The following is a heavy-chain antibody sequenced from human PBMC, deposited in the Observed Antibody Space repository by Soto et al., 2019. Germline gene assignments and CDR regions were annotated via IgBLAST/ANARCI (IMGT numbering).Heavy chain of an antibody. D-gene: IGHD3-10*01. CDR3: PRGKREIVLWFGEPNWFDP. CDR2: ITAGNGNT. CDR1: GYTFTSYA. J-gene: IGHJ5*02. V-gene: IGHV1-3*01. Sequence: ASVEVSCKASGYTFTSYAMHWVRQAPGQRLEWMGWITAGNGNTKYSQKFQGRVTITRDTSASTAYMELSSLRSEDTAVYSCPRGKREIVLWFGEPNWFDPWGQGTLVTVSS.